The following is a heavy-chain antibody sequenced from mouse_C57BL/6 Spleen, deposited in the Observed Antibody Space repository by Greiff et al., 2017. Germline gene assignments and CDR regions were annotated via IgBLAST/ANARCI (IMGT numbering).Heavy chain of an antibody. Sequence: DVMLVESGEGLVKPGGSLKLSCAASGFTFSSYAMSWVRQTPEKRLEWVAYISSGGDYIYYADTVKGRFTISRDNARNPLYLQMSSLKSEDTAMYYCTRGGGNYYYAMDYWGQGTLVTASS. CDR2: ISSGGDYI. J-gene: IGHJ4*01. V-gene: IGHV5-9-1*02. CDR1: GFTFSSYA. D-gene: IGHD2-1*01. CDR3: TRGGGNYYYAMDY.